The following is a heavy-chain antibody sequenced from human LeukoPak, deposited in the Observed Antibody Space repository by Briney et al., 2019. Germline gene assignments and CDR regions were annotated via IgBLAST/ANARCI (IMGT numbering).Heavy chain of an antibody. D-gene: IGHD6-19*01. J-gene: IGHJ6*02. Sequence: ASVKVSCKASGYTFTSYYMHWVRQAPGQGLEWMGIINPSGGSTSYAQKFQGRVTMTRDTSISTVYMEMSRLRSDDTALYYCARGSGWYYYGMDFWGQGTSVTVSS. CDR2: INPSGGST. CDR3: ARGSGWYYYGMDF. V-gene: IGHV1-46*01. CDR1: GYTFTSYY.